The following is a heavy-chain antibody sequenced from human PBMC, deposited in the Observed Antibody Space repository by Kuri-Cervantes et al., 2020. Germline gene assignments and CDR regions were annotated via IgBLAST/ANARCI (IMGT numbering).Heavy chain of an antibody. Sequence: GESLKISCAASGFTFSSYWMSWVRQAPGKGLEWVANIKQDGSEKYYVDSVKGRFTISRDNAKNSLYLQMNSLRAEDTAVYYCARVRSSPRDYVWGRGKKHDAFDIWGQGTMVTVSS. CDR3: ARVRSSPRDYVWGRGKKHDAFDI. V-gene: IGHV3-7*01. D-gene: IGHD3-16*01. CDR1: GFTFSSYW. CDR2: IKQDGSEK. J-gene: IGHJ3*02.